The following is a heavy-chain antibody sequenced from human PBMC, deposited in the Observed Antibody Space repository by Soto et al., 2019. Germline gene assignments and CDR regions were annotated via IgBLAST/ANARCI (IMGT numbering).Heavy chain of an antibody. CDR2: ISAYNGNT. CDR1: GYTFTSYG. Sequence: ASVKVSCKASGYTFTSYGISWVRQAPGQGLEWMGWISAYNGNTNYAQKLQGRVTMTTDTSTSTAYMELRSLRSDDTAVYYCARDSPPPYYDSSGFDYWGQGTLVTV. J-gene: IGHJ4*02. V-gene: IGHV1-18*01. CDR3: ARDSPPPYYDSSGFDY. D-gene: IGHD3-22*01.